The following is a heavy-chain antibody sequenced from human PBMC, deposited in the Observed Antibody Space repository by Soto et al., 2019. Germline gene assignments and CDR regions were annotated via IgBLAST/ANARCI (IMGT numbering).Heavy chain of an antibody. J-gene: IGHJ3*02. CDR2: IYSGGST. D-gene: IGHD6-13*01. V-gene: IGHV3-66*01. Sequence: VGSLRLSCAASGFTVSNNYMSWVRQAPGKGLEWVSVIYSGGSTYYADSVKGRFTISRDNSKNTLYLQMNSLRAEDTAVYYCEKSIAARGIRNAFDIWGQGAMVTVS. CDR1: GFTVSNNY. CDR3: EKSIAARGIRNAFDI.